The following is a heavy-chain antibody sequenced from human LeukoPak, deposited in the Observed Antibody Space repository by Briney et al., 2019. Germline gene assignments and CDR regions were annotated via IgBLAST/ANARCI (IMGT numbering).Heavy chain of an antibody. D-gene: IGHD2-2*01. CDR1: GFTVSSNS. Sequence: PGGSLRLSCTVSGFTVSSNSMSWVRQAPGKGLEWVAFIRYDGSKKYYADSVKGRFTISRDNSKNTLYLQMNSLRPEDSAVYYCARPRGCGSTRCNNFDYWGQGTLVTVSS. CDR2: IRYDGSKK. V-gene: IGHV3-33*08. J-gene: IGHJ4*02. CDR3: ARPRGCGSTRCNNFDY.